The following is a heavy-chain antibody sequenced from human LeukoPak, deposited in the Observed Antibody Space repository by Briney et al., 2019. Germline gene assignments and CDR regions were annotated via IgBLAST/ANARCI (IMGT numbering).Heavy chain of an antibody. CDR2: LKSDGRST. Sequence: GGSLRLSCAASGFTFSSHWMHWVRQAPGKGLVWVSRLKSDGRSTSYADSVKGRFTISRDNAKNTLYLQMNSLRAEDTGVYYCAPTNIAANGGVWGKGPTVTV. D-gene: IGHD6-13*01. CDR3: APTNIAANGGV. CDR1: GFTFSSHW. J-gene: IGHJ6*03. V-gene: IGHV3-74*01.